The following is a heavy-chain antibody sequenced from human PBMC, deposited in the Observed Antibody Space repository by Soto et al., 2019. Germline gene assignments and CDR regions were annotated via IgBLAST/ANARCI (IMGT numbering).Heavy chain of an antibody. CDR3: ARVGKLELQGGAFDI. V-gene: IGHV4-4*07. CDR2: IYTSGST. D-gene: IGHD1-7*01. CDR1: GGSISSYY. J-gene: IGHJ3*02. Sequence: LSLTCTVSGGSISSYYWSWIRQPAGKGLEWIGRIYTSGSTNYNPSLKSRVTMSVDTSKNQFSLKLSSVTAADTAVYYCARVGKLELQGGAFDIWGQGTMVTVSS.